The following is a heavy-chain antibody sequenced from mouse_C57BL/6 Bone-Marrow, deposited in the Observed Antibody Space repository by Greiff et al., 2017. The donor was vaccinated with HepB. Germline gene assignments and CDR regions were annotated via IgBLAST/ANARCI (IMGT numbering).Heavy chain of an antibody. CDR3: TTSGAGFAY. Sequence: EVNVVESGAELVRPGASVKLSCTASGFNIKDDYMHWVKQRPEQGLEWIGWIDPENGDTEYASKFQGKATITADTSSNTAYLQLSSLTSEDTAVYYCTTSGAGFAYWGQGTLVTVSA. D-gene: IGHD4-1*01. CDR1: GFNIKDDY. J-gene: IGHJ3*01. V-gene: IGHV14-4*01. CDR2: IDPENGDT.